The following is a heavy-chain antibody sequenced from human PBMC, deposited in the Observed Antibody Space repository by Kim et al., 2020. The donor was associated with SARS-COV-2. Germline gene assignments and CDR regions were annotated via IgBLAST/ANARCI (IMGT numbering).Heavy chain of an antibody. CDR2: ISSSSSYI. D-gene: IGHD6-13*01. CDR3: ARDHHRYSLFPYHYYFYY. CDR1: GFTFSSYS. V-gene: IGHV3-21*01. Sequence: GGSLRLSCAASGFTFSSYSMNWVRQAPGKGLEWVSSISSSSSYIYYADSVKGRFTISRDNAKNSLYLQMNSLRAEDTAVYYCARDHHRYSLFPYHYYFYYWGQGTLFTVSS. J-gene: IGHJ4*02.